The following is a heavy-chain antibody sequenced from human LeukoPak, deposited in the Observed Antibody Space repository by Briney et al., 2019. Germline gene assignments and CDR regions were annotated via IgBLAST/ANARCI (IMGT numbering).Heavy chain of an antibody. D-gene: IGHD3-9*01. V-gene: IGHV1-18*04. Sequence: GASVKVSCKASGYTFTSYGISWVRQAPGQGLEWMGWISAYNGNTNYAQKLQGRVTMTTDTSTSTAYMELRSLRSDDTAVYYCARERDYDILTGYYGYYYGMDVWGKGTTVIVSS. CDR3: ARERDYDILTGYYGYYYGMDV. CDR2: ISAYNGNT. CDR1: GYTFTSYG. J-gene: IGHJ6*04.